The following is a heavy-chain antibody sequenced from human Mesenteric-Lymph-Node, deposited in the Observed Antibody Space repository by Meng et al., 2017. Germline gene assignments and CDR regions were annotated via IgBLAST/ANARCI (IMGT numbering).Heavy chain of an antibody. Sequence: QVHMQESGPGLVKPSGTLSLTGAVSGGSISSGDWWSWVRQPPGKGLEWIGEIHHTGSTFYNPSLKSRVTISVDTSKNQFSLKLSSVTAADTAVYFCARGELLWDYWGQGTLVTVSS. CDR3: ARGELLWDY. CDR2: IHHTGST. CDR1: GGSISSGDW. J-gene: IGHJ4*02. V-gene: IGHV4-4*02. D-gene: IGHD2-2*01.